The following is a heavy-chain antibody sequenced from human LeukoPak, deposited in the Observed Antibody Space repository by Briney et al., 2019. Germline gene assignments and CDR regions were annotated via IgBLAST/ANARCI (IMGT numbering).Heavy chain of an antibody. CDR1: GFTFSSYW. CDR2: IKQDGSEK. CDR3: AKGGKWDVTPFDC. J-gene: IGHJ4*02. D-gene: IGHD1-26*01. Sequence: GGSLRLSCAASGFTFSSYWMSWVRQAPGKGLEWVANIKQDGSEKYYVDSVKGRFTISRDNSKNTLYLQVNSLRAEDTAVYYCAKGGKWDVTPFDCWGQGTLVTVSS. V-gene: IGHV3-7*03.